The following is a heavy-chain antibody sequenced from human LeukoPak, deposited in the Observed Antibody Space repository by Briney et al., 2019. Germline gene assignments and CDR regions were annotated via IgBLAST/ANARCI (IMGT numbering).Heavy chain of an antibody. V-gene: IGHV5-51*01. CDR3: ARIEYSSSSHFYYYYYYMDV. D-gene: IGHD6-6*01. CDR2: IYPGDSDT. Sequence: GESLKISCKGSGYSFTSYWVGWVRQMPGKGLEWMGIIYPGDSDTRYSPSFQGQVTISADKSISTAYLQWSSLKASDTAMYYCARIEYSSSSHFYYYYYYMDVWGKGTTVTVSS. J-gene: IGHJ6*03. CDR1: GYSFTSYW.